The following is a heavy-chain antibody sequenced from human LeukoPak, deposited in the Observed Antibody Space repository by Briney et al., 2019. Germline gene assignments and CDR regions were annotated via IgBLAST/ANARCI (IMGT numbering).Heavy chain of an antibody. CDR3: ARAENRLLTFVAPYNWFDP. J-gene: IGHJ5*02. CDR2: XIPILGIA. Sequence: SVKVSCKASGGXXSXXAISWVRQAPGXXXXXXXXXIPILGIANYAQKFQGRVTITADKSTSTAYMELSSLRSEDTAVYYCARAENRLLTFVAPYNWFDPWGQGTLVTVSS. CDR1: GGXXSXXA. V-gene: IGHV1-69*04. D-gene: IGHD3-10*01.